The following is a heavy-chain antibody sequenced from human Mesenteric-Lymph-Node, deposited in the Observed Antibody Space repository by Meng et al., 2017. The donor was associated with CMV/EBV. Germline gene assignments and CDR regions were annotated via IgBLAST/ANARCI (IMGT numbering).Heavy chain of an antibody. Sequence: LTCTVDDGSFINYYWNWIRLPPGKGLEWMWEINYGGSANYNPSLKGRVTISVDPSKSQFSLELKSVSAADTAVYYCVTAPIYQLPDYWDEGTLVTVSS. CDR3: VTAPIYQLPDY. CDR2: INYGGSA. V-gene: IGHV4-34*01. J-gene: IGHJ4*02. D-gene: IGHD2-2*01. CDR1: DGSFINYY.